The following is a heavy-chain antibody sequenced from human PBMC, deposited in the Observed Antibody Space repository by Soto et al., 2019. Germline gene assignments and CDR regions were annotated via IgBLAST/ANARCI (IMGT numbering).Heavy chain of an antibody. CDR2: IYNSGST. Sequence: SETLSLTCTVSGGSISSGGYYRSWIRQHPGKGLEWIGYIYNSGSTYYNPSLKSRVTISVNTSKNQFTLKLSSVTAVDTAVYYCARSYFDYYDSSGPMAFDIWGQGTMVTVSS. D-gene: IGHD3-22*01. J-gene: IGHJ3*02. CDR1: GGSISSGGYY. V-gene: IGHV4-31*03. CDR3: ARSYFDYYDSSGPMAFDI.